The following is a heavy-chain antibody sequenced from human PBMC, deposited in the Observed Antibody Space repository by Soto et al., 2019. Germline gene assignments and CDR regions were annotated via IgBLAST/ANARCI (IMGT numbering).Heavy chain of an antibody. Sequence: QLQLQESGPGLVKPSETLSLTCTVSGGSISSSSNYWGWIRQPPGKGLEWIGSINYSGSTYYNPSLKSRVTISVDPSKIQFSLNLSSVPAAETAVYYCARHSGSYVFDYWGQGTLVTVSS. CDR2: INYSGST. D-gene: IGHD1-26*01. V-gene: IGHV4-39*01. CDR3: ARHSGSYVFDY. CDR1: GGSISSSSNY. J-gene: IGHJ4*02.